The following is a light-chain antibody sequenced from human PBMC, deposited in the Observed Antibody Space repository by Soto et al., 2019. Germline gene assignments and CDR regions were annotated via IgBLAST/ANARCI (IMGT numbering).Light chain of an antibody. Sequence: DIQMPQSPSSLSASVGARVTITCQASQDMRKYLNWYQLKPGKAPKLLIYDASSLETGVSSTFSGSGSGTNFTFTISSLQPEDIATYYWQQYDNVFTFGQGTRLEI. CDR3: QQYDNVFT. V-gene: IGKV1-33*01. J-gene: IGKJ5*01. CDR2: DAS. CDR1: QDMRKY.